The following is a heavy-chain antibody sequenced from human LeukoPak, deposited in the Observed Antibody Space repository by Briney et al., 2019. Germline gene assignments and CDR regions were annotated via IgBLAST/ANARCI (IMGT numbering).Heavy chain of an antibody. V-gene: IGHV4-39*01. CDR1: GDSMTSSNHY. CDR3: ARRSHCTGGSCYPV. J-gene: IGHJ6*02. D-gene: IGHD2-15*01. Sequence: PSETLSLTCTVSGDSMTSSNHYWVWIRQPPGKGLEWIGSIYYGGSTYYNPSLKSRVTIAQDTSKNQFSLKVSSVTAADTAVYHCARRSHCTGGSCYPVWGQGTTVTVSS. CDR2: IYYGGST.